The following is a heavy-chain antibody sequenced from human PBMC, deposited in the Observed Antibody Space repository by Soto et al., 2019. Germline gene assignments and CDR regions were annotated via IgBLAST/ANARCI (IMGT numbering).Heavy chain of an antibody. D-gene: IGHD2-21*01. J-gene: IGHJ4*02. CDR3: AHSLSYFIFFDY. CDR2: IYWGDDE. V-gene: IGHV2-5*02. Sequence: SGPTLVNPTQTLTLTCTYSGFSLSSSAVGVGWIRQPPGKALEWLALIYWGDDERYNPSLSRRLTIAMDTSKNQVVLTMTNMDPVDTGTYYCAHSLSYFIFFDYWGQGTLVTVSS. CDR1: GFSLSSSAVG.